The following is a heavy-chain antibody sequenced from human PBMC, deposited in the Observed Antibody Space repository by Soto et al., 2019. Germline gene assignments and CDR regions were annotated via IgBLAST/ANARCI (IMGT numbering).Heavy chain of an antibody. Sequence: QVQLQKWGAGLLKPSETLSLTCAVYGGSFSGYYWSWIRQPPGKGLEWIGEINHSGSTNYNPSLKSRVTISVDTSKNQSSMELSSVTGADTAVYYCARGLIAVVDARYFDYWGQGTLVTVSS. CDR3: ARGLIAVVDARYFDY. D-gene: IGHD3-22*01. CDR2: INHSGST. CDR1: GGSFSGYY. J-gene: IGHJ4*02. V-gene: IGHV4-34*01.